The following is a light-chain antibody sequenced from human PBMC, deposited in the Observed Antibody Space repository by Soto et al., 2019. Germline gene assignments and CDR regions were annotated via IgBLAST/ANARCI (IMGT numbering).Light chain of an antibody. CDR1: QSVNSN. CDR3: QQRSNWPPYT. V-gene: IGKV3-11*01. CDR2: DAS. Sequence: EIVLTQSPATLSLSPGERATLSCRASQSVNSNLAWYQQKPGQAPRLLIFDASNRATGIPARFSGSGSGTDFTLTISSLEPEDFAVYYCQQRSNWPPYTFGQGTKLEFK. J-gene: IGKJ2*01.